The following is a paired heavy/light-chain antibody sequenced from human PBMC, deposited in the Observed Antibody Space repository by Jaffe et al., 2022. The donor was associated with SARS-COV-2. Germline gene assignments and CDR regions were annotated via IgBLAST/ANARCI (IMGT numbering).Light chain of an antibody. CDR1: QSISNN. J-gene: IGKJ2*01. CDR2: VAS. CDR3: QQYNTWPMYT. V-gene: IGKV3-15*01. Sequence: EIVMTQSPATLSVSPGERATLSCRASQSISNNLAWYQQKPGQAPRLLIYVASTRATGIPARFSGRGSGTEFTLTISSLQSEDFALYYCQQYNTWPMYTFGQGTKLEIK.
Heavy chain of an antibody. Sequence: QVELVQSGAEVKKPGASVKVSCEASGYTFTNHVISWVRQAPGQGLEWMGWIAPYNGNTNSTQKFQGRVSMTTDTSTSTVYMELRSLRSDDTAVYYCARDNRFAAGMDVWGQGTTVTVS. J-gene: IGHJ6*02. V-gene: IGHV1-18*01. CDR1: GYTFTNHV. CDR3: ARDNRFAAGMDV. CDR2: IAPYNGNT. D-gene: IGHD3-10*01.